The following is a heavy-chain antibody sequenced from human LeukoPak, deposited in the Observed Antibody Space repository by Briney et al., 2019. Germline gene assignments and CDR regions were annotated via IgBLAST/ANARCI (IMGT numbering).Heavy chain of an antibody. CDR3: AKSKVGAADY. J-gene: IGHJ4*02. Sequence: GGSLRVSCEASGFTFNKFAMSWVRQAPGKGPEWVSAIGSSGATTFYADSVKGRFTISRDNSKNTLYLQMNSLRAEDTTVYYCAKSKVGAADYWGQGTLVTVSS. D-gene: IGHD1-26*01. V-gene: IGHV3-23*01. CDR1: GFTFNKFA. CDR2: IGSSGATT.